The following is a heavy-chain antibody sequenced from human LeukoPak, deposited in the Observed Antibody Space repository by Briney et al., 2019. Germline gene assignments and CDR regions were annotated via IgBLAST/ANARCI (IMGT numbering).Heavy chain of an antibody. CDR2: IYYSGST. D-gene: IGHD6-6*01. CDR1: GGSTSSYY. V-gene: IGHV4-59*01. CDR3: ARAARGYYYYYMDV. J-gene: IGHJ6*03. Sequence: SETLSLTCTVSGGSTSSYYWSWIRQPPGKGLEWIGYIYYSGSTNYNPSLKSRVTISVDTSKNQFSLKLSSVTAADTAVYYCARAARGYYYYYMDVWGKGTTVTVSS.